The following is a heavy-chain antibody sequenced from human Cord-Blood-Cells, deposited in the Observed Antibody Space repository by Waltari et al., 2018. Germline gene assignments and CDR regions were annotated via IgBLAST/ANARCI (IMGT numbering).Heavy chain of an antibody. Sequence: QLQLQESGPGLVKPSETLSLTCTVPGGSISSSSYYWGWIRQPPGKGLEWIGSIYYSGSTYYNPSLRSRVTISVDTSKNQFSLKLSSVTAADTAVYYCATKNYDFWSGYFDYWGQGTLVTVSS. D-gene: IGHD3-3*01. V-gene: IGHV4-39*01. CDR1: GGSISSSSYY. J-gene: IGHJ4*02. CDR2: IYYSGST. CDR3: ATKNYDFWSGYFDY.